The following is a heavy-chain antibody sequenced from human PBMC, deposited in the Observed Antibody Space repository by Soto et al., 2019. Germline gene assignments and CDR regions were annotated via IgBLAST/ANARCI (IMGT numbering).Heavy chain of an antibody. CDR3: ANFMTTVTDNWFDP. J-gene: IGHJ5*02. V-gene: IGHV3-30*18. D-gene: IGHD4-17*01. CDR2: ISYDGSNK. Sequence: ESGGGVVQPGRSLRLSCAASGFTFSSYGMHWVRQAPGKGLEWVAVISYDGSNKYYADSVKGRFTISRDNSKNTLYLQMNSLRAEDTAVYYCANFMTTVTDNWFDPWGQGTLVTVSS. CDR1: GFTFSSYG.